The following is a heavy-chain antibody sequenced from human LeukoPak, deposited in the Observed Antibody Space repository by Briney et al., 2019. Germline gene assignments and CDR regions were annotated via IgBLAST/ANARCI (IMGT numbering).Heavy chain of an antibody. CDR2: ISAYNGNT. J-gene: IGHJ4*02. Sequence: GASVKVSCKASGYTFTSYGISWVRQAPGQGLEWMGWISAYNGNTNYAQKLQGRVTMTTDTSTSTAYMELRSLRSDDTAVYYCATYSSSWYPTSYYFDYWGQGTLVTVSS. V-gene: IGHV1-18*01. CDR3: ATYSSSWYPTSYYFDY. D-gene: IGHD6-13*01. CDR1: GYTFTSYG.